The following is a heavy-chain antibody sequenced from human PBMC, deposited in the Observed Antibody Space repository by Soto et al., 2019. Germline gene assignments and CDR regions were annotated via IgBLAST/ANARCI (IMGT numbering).Heavy chain of an antibody. V-gene: IGHV3-30*03. CDR1: GFTFANYG. Sequence: GGSLRLSCAASGFTFANYGMHWVRQAPGKGLEWMALILHDGSAEYYADSVKGRFTISRDNSKSTLYLQMNSLSAEDTGVYYCARSRDGYSFYFYYGMDVWGQGTTVTGS. CDR3: ARSRDGYSFYFYYGMDV. D-gene: IGHD4-4*01. J-gene: IGHJ6*02. CDR2: ILHDGSAE.